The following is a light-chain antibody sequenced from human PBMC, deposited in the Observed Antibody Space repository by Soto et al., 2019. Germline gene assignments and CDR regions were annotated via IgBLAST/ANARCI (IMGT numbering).Light chain of an antibody. CDR1: QTISSW. V-gene: IGKV1-5*01. J-gene: IGKJ3*01. CDR3: QQTQSFRQT. Sequence: DIQMTPSPSTLSGSVGDRVTLTCRASQTISSWLAWYQKKADKAPELLISGASRLLSGVPSRFSGGGSGTDFTLTISSLQPEDFATYYCQQTQSFRQTFGPGTKVDIK. CDR2: GAS.